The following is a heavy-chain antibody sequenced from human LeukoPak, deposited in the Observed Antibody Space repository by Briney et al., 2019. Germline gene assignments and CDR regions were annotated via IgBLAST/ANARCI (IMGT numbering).Heavy chain of an antibody. CDR3: AKRDSSTSSSYFDY. J-gene: IGHJ4*02. Sequence: GGSLRLSCAASGFTFSSYAMSWVRQAPGKGLEWVSAISGSGGSTYYADSVKGRFTISRDNSKNTLYLQMNSLRAEDTALYACAKRDSSTSSSYFDYWGQGTLVTVSS. CDR2: ISGSGGST. V-gene: IGHV3-23*01. D-gene: IGHD2-2*01. CDR1: GFTFSSYA.